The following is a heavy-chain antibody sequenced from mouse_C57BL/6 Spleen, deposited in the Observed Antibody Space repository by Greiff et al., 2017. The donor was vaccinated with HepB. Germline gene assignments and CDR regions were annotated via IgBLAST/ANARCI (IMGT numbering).Heavy chain of an antibody. V-gene: IGHV7-3*01. CDR2: IRNKANGYTT. CDR3: ARSLYDYDAWFAY. CDR1: GFTFTDYY. J-gene: IGHJ3*01. Sequence: EVKVVDSGGGLVQPGGSLSLSCAASGFTFTDYYMSWVRQPPGKALEWLGFIRNKANGYTTEYSASVKGRFTISRDNSQSILYLQMNALRAEDSATYYCARSLYDYDAWFAYWGQGTLVTVSA. D-gene: IGHD2-4*01.